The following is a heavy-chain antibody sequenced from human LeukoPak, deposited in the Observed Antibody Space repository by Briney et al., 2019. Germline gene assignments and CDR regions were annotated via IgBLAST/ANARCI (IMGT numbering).Heavy chain of an antibody. Sequence: AASVKVSCKASGGTFSSYAISWVRQVPGQGLEWMGGIIPIFGTANNAQKFQGRVTITADESTSTAYMELSSLRSEDTAVYYCARALRFLEWHDVFDIWGQGTMVTVSS. J-gene: IGHJ3*02. CDR1: GGTFSSYA. V-gene: IGHV1-69*13. CDR3: ARALRFLEWHDVFDI. CDR2: IIPIFGTA. D-gene: IGHD3-3*01.